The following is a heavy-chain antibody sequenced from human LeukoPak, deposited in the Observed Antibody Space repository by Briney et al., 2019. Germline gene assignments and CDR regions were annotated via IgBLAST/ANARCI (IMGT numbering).Heavy chain of an antibody. J-gene: IGHJ4*02. D-gene: IGHD4-23*01. V-gene: IGHV3-74*01. Sequence: GGSLRLSCAASGFTFSSSWMHWVRQAPGKGLVWVSRITRDGSSTTYADSVKGRFTTSRDNAKNSLYLQMNSLRAEDTAVYYCARDQGLTTVVTPLDYWGQGTLVTVSS. CDR1: GFTFSSSW. CDR3: ARDQGLTTVVTPLDY. CDR2: ITRDGSST.